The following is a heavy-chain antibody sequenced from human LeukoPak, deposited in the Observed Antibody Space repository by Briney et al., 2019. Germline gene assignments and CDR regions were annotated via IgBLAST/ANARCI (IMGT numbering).Heavy chain of an antibody. CDR3: ARDREDIVVVFDP. Sequence: ASAKVSCKASGYTFTGYYMHWVRQAPGQGFEWMGWINPNSGGTNYAQKFQGRVTMTRDTSISTAYMELSRLRSDDTAVYYCARDREDIVVVFDPWGQGTLVTVSS. V-gene: IGHV1-2*02. D-gene: IGHD2-15*01. J-gene: IGHJ5*02. CDR2: INPNSGGT. CDR1: GYTFTGYY.